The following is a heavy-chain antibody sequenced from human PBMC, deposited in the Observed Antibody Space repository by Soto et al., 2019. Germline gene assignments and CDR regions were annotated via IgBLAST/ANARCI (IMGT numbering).Heavy chain of an antibody. CDR3: ARVPTGTGNRVEP. J-gene: IGHJ5*02. CDR2: IYYSGST. V-gene: IGHV4-59*01. D-gene: IGHD1-1*01. Sequence: SETLSLTCTVSGGSISSYYWSWIRQPPGKGLEWIGYIYYSGSTNYNPSLKSRVNISVDTSKNQFSLKLSSVTAADTAVYDCARVPTGTGNRVEPWGKGTLVTVS. CDR1: GGSISSYY.